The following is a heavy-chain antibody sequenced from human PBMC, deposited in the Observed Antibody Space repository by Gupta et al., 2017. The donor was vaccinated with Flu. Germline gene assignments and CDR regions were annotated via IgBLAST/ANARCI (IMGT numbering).Heavy chain of an antibody. Sequence: SYGMHWVRQAPGKGLEWVAVISYDGSNKYYADSVKGRFTISRDNSKNTLYLQMNSLRAEDTAVYYCAKDAGDSSQSYFDYWGQGTLVTVSS. CDR3: AKDAGDSSQSYFDY. D-gene: IGHD3-22*01. CDR2: ISYDGSNK. V-gene: IGHV3-30*18. J-gene: IGHJ4*02. CDR1: SYG.